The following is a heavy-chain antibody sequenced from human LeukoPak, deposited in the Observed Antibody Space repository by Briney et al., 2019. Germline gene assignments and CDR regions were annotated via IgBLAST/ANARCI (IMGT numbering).Heavy chain of an antibody. CDR3: ARAPYIVGATEYFDY. J-gene: IGHJ4*02. CDR2: ISGSGGST. V-gene: IGHV3-23*01. CDR1: GFTFSTYG. Sequence: TGGSLRLSCAASGFTFSTYGMSWVRQAPGKGLEWVSSISGSGGSTYYADSVKGRFTISRDNAKNSLYLQMNSLRAEDTAVYYCARAPYIVGATEYFDYWGQGTLVTVSS. D-gene: IGHD1-26*01.